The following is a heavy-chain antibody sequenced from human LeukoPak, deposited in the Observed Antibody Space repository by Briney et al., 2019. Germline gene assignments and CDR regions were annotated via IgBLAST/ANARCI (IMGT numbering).Heavy chain of an antibody. J-gene: IGHJ4*02. CDR1: GGSIKSNNW. CDR3: ARGLTSMPPGGY. V-gene: IGHV4-4*02. Sequence: SETLSLTCAVSGGSIKSNNWWSWVRQPPGKGLEWIGEINHSGSTNYNPSLKSRVTILVDTSKNQFSLKLSSVTAADTAVYYCARGLTSMPPGGYWGQGTLVTVSS. D-gene: IGHD2/OR15-2a*01. CDR2: INHSGST.